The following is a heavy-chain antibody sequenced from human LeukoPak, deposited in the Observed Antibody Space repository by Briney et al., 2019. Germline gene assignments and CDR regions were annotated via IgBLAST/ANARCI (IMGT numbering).Heavy chain of an antibody. CDR2: IYWDDDK. D-gene: IGHD6-19*01. CDR1: GFSLSTSGVG. V-gene: IGHV2-5*02. J-gene: IGHJ4*02. CDR3: AHSHEAGPLYY. Sequence: SGPTLVNPTQTLTLTCTFSGFSLSTSGVGVGWIRQPPGKALEWLALIYWDDDKRYSSSLKSRLTITKDTSKNQVVLTMTNMDPVDTATYYCAHSHEAGPLYYWGQGTVVTVSS.